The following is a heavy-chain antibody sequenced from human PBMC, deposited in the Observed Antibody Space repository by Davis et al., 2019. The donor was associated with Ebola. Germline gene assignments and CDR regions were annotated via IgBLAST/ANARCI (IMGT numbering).Heavy chain of an antibody. CDR1: GYTFTSYA. D-gene: IGHD4-23*01. V-gene: IGHV1-3*01. CDR2: INAGNGNT. Sequence: ASVKVSCKASGYTFTSYAMHWVRQAPGQRLEWMGWINAGNGNTKYSQKFQGRVTITRDTSASTAYMELSSLRSEDTAVYYCARPRMTTVEEPFDYWGQGTLVTVSS. J-gene: IGHJ4*02. CDR3: ARPRMTTVEEPFDY.